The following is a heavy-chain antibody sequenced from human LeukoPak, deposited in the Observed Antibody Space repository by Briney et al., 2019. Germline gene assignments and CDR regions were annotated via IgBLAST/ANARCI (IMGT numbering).Heavy chain of an antibody. J-gene: IGHJ4*02. Sequence: SETLSLTCTVSGGSISSYYWSWIRQPPGKGLEWIGYIYCSGSTNYNPSLKSRVTISVDTSKNQFSLKLSSVTAADTAVYYCAGSSAAKGSIMWGQGTLVTVSS. CDR3: AGSSAAKGSIM. CDR2: IYCSGST. V-gene: IGHV4-59*08. D-gene: IGHD2-2*01. CDR1: GGSISSYY.